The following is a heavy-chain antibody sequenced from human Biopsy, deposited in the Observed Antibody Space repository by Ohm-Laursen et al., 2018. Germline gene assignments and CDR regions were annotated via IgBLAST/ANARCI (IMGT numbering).Heavy chain of an antibody. J-gene: IGHJ6*02. CDR3: ARATNSTGWPYYYFYGMDV. CDR1: GGSISSDY. V-gene: IGHV4-59*01. CDR2: IYYSGST. Sequence: PSETLSLTCIVSGGSISSDYWSWIRQTPGKGLEWIGYIYYSGSTNYNPSLKSRVTMSVDTSTNQFSLRLNSVTAADTAVYYCARATNSTGWPYYYFYGMDVWGQGTTVTVSS. D-gene: IGHD2/OR15-2a*01.